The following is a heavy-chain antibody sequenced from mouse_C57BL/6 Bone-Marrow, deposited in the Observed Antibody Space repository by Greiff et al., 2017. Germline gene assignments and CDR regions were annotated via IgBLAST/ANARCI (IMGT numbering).Heavy chain of an antibody. Sequence: QVQLQQSGAELVRPGASVTLSCKASGYTFTDYEMHWVKQTPVHGLEWIGAIDPETGGTAYNQKFKGKDILTADKSSSTPYMELRSLTSEDSAVYYCTRGGGSSIDYWGQGTTLTVSS. CDR3: TRGGGSSIDY. CDR2: IDPETGGT. J-gene: IGHJ2*01. V-gene: IGHV1-15*01. D-gene: IGHD1-1*01. CDR1: GYTFTDYE.